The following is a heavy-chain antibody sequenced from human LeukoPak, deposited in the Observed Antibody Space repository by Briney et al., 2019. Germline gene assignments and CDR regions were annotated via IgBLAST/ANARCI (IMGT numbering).Heavy chain of an antibody. CDR2: IRYDGSNK. CDR3: ANNPSTLWELRRVRSDAFDI. V-gene: IGHV3-30*02. CDR1: GFTFSNYW. Sequence: GGSLRVSCEGSGFTFSNYWMGWVRQAPGKGLEWVAFIRYDGSNKYYADSVKGRFTISRDNSKNTLYLQMNSLRAEVTAVYYCANNPSTLWELRRVRSDAFDIWGQGTMVTVSS. J-gene: IGHJ3*02. D-gene: IGHD1-26*01.